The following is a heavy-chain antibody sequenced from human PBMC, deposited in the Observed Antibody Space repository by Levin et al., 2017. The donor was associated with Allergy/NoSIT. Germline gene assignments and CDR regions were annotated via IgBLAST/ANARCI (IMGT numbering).Heavy chain of an antibody. J-gene: IGHJ4*02. CDR2: ISAGGTT. CDR1: GFTLSSYA. CDR3: AKEDFNCGYACYSLDY. V-gene: IGHV3-23*01. D-gene: IGHD2-21*02. Sequence: GESLKISCAASGFTLSSYAMSWVRQAPGKGLEWVSAISAGGTTYYTDSVRGRLTISRDKSKNTLHLQVDSLRAEDTAVYFCAKEDFNCGYACYSLDYWGQGTLVTVSS.